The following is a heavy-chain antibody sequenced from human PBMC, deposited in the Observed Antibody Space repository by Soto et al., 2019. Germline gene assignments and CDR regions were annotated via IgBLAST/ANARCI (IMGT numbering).Heavy chain of an antibody. V-gene: IGHV3-23*01. D-gene: IGHD3-16*02. CDR1: GFTFSSYA. CDR3: ARDLDYDYIWGSYRSDNWFDP. CDR2: ISGSGGST. J-gene: IGHJ5*02. Sequence: GGSLRLSCAASGFTFSSYAMSWVRQAPGKGLEWVSAISGSGGSTYYADSVKGRFTISRDNAKNSLYLQMNSLRAEDTAVYYCARDLDYDYIWGSYRSDNWFDPWGQGTLVTVS.